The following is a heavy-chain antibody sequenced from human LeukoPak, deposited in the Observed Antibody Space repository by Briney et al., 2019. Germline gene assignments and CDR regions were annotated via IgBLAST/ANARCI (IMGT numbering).Heavy chain of an antibody. J-gene: IGHJ4*02. D-gene: IGHD3-10*01. Sequence: SETLSLTCTVSGGSISGYYWSWIRQPAGDGLEWVGRIYSSGSTNYNPSLKSRVTMSVDASKNQFSLKLSSVTAADTAVYYCVREIANYGIDYWGQGTLVTVSS. CDR3: VREIANYGIDY. CDR1: GGSISGYY. V-gene: IGHV4-4*07. CDR2: IYSSGST.